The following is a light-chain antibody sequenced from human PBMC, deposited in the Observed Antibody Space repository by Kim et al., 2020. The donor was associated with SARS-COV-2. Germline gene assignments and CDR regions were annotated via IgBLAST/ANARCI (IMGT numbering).Light chain of an antibody. J-gene: IGKJ2*03. Sequence: VSPGERAPLSCRASRSVSSYLAWYQQKPGQAPRLLIYGASTRATGIPARFSGGGSGTEFTLTISSLQSEDFAVYYCQQYNNWPLYSFGQGTKLEI. CDR2: GAS. CDR1: RSVSSY. V-gene: IGKV3-15*01. CDR3: QQYNNWPLYS.